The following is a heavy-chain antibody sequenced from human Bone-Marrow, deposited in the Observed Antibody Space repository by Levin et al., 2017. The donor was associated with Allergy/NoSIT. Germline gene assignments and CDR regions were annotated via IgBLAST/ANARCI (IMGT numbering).Heavy chain of an antibody. D-gene: IGHD3-10*01. CDR1: GFTFDDYA. CDR3: AKQGVVRGRYYYYGMDV. CDR2: ISWNSGSI. Sequence: GGSLRLSCAASGFTFDDYAMHWVRQAPGKGLEWVSGISWNSGSIGYADSVKGRFTISRDNAKNSLYLQMNSLRAEDTALYYCAKQGVVRGRYYYYGMDVWGQGTTVTVSS. J-gene: IGHJ6*02. V-gene: IGHV3-9*01.